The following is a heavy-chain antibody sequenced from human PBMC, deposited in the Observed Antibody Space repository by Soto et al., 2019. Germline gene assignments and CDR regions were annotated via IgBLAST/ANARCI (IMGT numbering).Heavy chain of an antibody. D-gene: IGHD6-13*01. CDR2: ISGDGNTT. Sequence: DVQLVESGGGLAQPGGSLRLSFTASGFSFSTYWMPWVRQVPGKGPVWVSRISGDGNTTTYADSVKGRFTISRDNANNILYLEMNTLRAEDTAVYHCTRGPRVDSAGTGAHWGQGTLVTVSS. V-gene: IGHV3-74*03. J-gene: IGHJ4*02. CDR1: GFSFSTYW. CDR3: TRGPRVDSAGTGAH.